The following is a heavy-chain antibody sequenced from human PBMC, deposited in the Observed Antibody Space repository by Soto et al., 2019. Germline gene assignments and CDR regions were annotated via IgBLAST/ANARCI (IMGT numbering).Heavy chain of an antibody. D-gene: IGHD6-13*01. CDR3: AKLRSSSWTQYAFDI. Sequence: PGGSLRLSCAASGFTFSSYGMHWVRQAPGKGLEWVAVISYDGSNKYYADSVRGRFTISRDNSKNTLWLQMNTLRAEDTAVYYCAKLRSSSWTQYAFDIWGHGTMVTVSS. CDR1: GFTFSSYG. CDR2: ISYDGSNK. J-gene: IGHJ3*02. V-gene: IGHV3-30*18.